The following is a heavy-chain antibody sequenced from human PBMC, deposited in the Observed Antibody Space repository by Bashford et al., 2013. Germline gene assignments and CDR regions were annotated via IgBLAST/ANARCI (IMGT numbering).Heavy chain of an antibody. J-gene: IGHJ4*02. CDR1: NGSINSYY. D-gene: IGHD3-22*01. CDR2: IYYNGNT. Sequence: SETLSLTCTVSNGSINSYYWSWIRQPPGKGLEWIGYIYYNGNTDYNPSLRSRVTISVDMSKNQFSLKLSSVTAADTAVYYCARDPDHDSSGWTFNYWGQGTLVTVSS. V-gene: IGHV4-59*01. CDR3: ARDPDHDSSGWTFNY.